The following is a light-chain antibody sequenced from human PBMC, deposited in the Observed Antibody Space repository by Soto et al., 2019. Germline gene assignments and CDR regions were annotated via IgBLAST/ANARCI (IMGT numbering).Light chain of an antibody. CDR2: AAS. J-gene: IGKJ4*01. Sequence: IQMTQSPSSLSASVGDRVNITCRASQGIANHLAWYQQQPGKVPRLQIDAASTLQSGVPSRFSGSGSKREFTLTITNLQPEDVATYYCQKYDGVPLTFGGGTKVEIK. CDR1: QGIANH. CDR3: QKYDGVPLT. V-gene: IGKV1-27*01.